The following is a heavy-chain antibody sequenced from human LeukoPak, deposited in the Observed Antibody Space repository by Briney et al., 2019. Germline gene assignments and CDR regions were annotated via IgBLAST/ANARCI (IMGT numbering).Heavy chain of an antibody. CDR2: RKRDGSEK. J-gene: IGHJ3*02. D-gene: IGHD6-13*01. V-gene: IGHV3-7*01. Sequence: GGSLRLTCAASGFTFSSYWMSWVRQAPGKGLEWMANRKRDGSEKYYVDSVKGRFTISRDNAKNSLYLQMNSLRAEDTAVYYCARDHRYSSSWPDAFDIWGQGTMVTVSS. CDR3: ARDHRYSSSWPDAFDI. CDR1: GFTFSSYW.